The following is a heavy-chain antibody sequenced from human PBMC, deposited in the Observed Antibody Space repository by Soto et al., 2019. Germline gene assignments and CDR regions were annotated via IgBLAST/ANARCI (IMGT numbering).Heavy chain of an antibody. D-gene: IGHD2-21*02. Sequence: RLSCAASGFSFIDYAINWVRQVPGRGLEYVAGIGGRGGNAFYADSMKGRFSISRDNSKNTVYLHMHNLRVDDSAMYYCAKARHSGDFAGSYDSWGQGTLVTVSS. J-gene: IGHJ5*02. CDR1: GFSFIDYA. V-gene: IGHV3-23*01. CDR2: IGGRGGNA. CDR3: AKARHSGDFAGSYDS.